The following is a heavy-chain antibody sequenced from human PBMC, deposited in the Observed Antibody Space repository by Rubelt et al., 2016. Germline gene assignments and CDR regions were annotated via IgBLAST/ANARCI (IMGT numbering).Heavy chain of an antibody. Sequence: GFTFSSYAMHWVRQAPGKGLEWVAVISYDGSNKYYADSVKGRFTISRDNSKNSLYLQMNSLRAEDTAVYYCAKDESYYGIDVWGQGTTVTVSS. V-gene: IGHV3-30*04. CDR2: ISYDGSNK. J-gene: IGHJ6*02. CDR3: AKDESYYGIDV. CDR1: GFTFSSYA.